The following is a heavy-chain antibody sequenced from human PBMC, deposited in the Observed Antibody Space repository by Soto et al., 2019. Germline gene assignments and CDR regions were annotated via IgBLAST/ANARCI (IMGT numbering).Heavy chain of an antibody. D-gene: IGHD6-19*01. J-gene: IGHJ6*02. CDR1: GFTFSSNH. CDR2: ISKSSSTI. Sequence: EVQLVESGGGLVQPGGSLRLSCAASGFTFSSNHMNWVRQAPGKGLEWVSYISKSSSTIYYADSVKGRFTISRDNAKNSLYLQMNSLRDEDTAVYYCARKSEWLVDGMDVWGQGTTVTVSS. CDR3: ARKSEWLVDGMDV. V-gene: IGHV3-48*02.